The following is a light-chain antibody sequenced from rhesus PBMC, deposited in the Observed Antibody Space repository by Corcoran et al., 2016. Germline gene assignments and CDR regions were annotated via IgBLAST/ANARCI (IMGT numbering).Light chain of an antibody. Sequence: DTQMTQSPSSLSASVGDRVTITCRASQGISDYLSWYQQKPGKAPKRLIYAASSLESGVPSRFSGSGSGTEVTLTICSLQPEDFAAYYCLQGYSAPFTFGPGTKLDIK. CDR2: AAS. J-gene: IGKJ3*01. CDR3: LQGYSAPFT. V-gene: IGKV1-36*02. CDR1: QGISDY.